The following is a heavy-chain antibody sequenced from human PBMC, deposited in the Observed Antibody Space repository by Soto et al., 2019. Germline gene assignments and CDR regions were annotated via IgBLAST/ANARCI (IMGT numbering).Heavy chain of an antibody. CDR3: ARERSGYCSSTSCYHYAFDI. Sequence: VGSLRLSCAASGFTFSDYYMSWIRQAPGKGLEWVSYISSSSYTNYADSVKGRFTISRDNAKNSLYLQMNSLRAEDTAVYYCARERSGYCSSTSCYHYAFDIWGQGTMVTVSS. J-gene: IGHJ3*02. V-gene: IGHV3-11*06. D-gene: IGHD2-2*01. CDR2: ISSSSYT. CDR1: GFTFSDYY.